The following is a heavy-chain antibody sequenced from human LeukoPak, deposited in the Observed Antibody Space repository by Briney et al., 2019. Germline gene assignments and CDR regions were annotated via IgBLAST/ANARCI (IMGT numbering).Heavy chain of an antibody. CDR1: GFTFSNYA. J-gene: IGHJ6*02. V-gene: IGHV3-21*01. Sequence: GGSLRLSCAASGFTFSNYAMHWVRQAPGKGLEWVSSISSRSSYIYYADSVKGRFTISRDNAKNSLYLQMNSLRAEDTAVYYCAREGTGYYYYGMDVWGQGTTVTVSS. CDR3: AREGTGYYYYGMDV. CDR2: ISSRSSYI. D-gene: IGHD3/OR15-3a*01.